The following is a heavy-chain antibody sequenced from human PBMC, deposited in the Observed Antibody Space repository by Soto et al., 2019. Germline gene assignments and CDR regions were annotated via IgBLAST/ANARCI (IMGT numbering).Heavy chain of an antibody. CDR2: ISSSGSTI. V-gene: IGHV3-11*01. CDR3: ARAYYDSSGYYVNYYYYGMDV. J-gene: IGHJ6*02. D-gene: IGHD3-22*01. Sequence: QVQLVESGGGLVKPGGSLRLSCAASGFTFSDYYMSWIRQAPGKGLEWASYISSSGSTIYYADSVKGRFTISRDNAKNSLYLQMNSLRAEDTAVYYCARAYYDSSGYYVNYYYYGMDVWGQGTTVTVSS. CDR1: GFTFSDYY.